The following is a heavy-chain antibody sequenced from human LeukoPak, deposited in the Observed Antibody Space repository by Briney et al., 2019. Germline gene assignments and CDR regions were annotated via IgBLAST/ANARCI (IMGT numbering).Heavy chain of an antibody. CDR2: IYYSGST. CDR3: ARVALPYDYVWGSYPYNWFDP. J-gene: IGHJ5*02. Sequence: SETLSLTCIVSGGSAGSSSYYWSWIRQPPGKGLEWIGYIYYSGSTNYNPSLKSRVTISVDTSKNQFSLKLSSVTAADTAVYYCARVALPYDYVWGSYPYNWFDPWGQGTLVTVSS. V-gene: IGHV4-61*01. CDR1: GGSAGSSSYY. D-gene: IGHD3-16*02.